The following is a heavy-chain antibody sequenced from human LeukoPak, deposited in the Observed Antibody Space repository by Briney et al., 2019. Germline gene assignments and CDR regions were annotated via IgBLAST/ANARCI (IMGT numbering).Heavy chain of an antibody. V-gene: IGHV4-34*01. CDR1: AGSFSGYY. Sequence: PSETLSLTCAVYAGSFSGYYWSWIRQPPGKGLEWIGEINHSGSTNYNPSLKSRVTISVDTSKNQFSLKLSSVTAADTAVYYCARGQREYYDFWSGYVDYWGQGTLVTVSS. CDR3: ARGQREYYDFWSGYVDY. CDR2: INHSGST. D-gene: IGHD3-3*01. J-gene: IGHJ4*02.